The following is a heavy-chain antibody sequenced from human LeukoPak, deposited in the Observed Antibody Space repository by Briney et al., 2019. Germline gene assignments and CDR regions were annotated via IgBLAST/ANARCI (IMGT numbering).Heavy chain of an antibody. D-gene: IGHD3-22*01. Sequence: GRSLRLSCAASGFTFSSYGMHWVRQAPGKGLEWVAVIWYDGSNKYYADSVKGRFTISRDNSKNTLYLQMNSLRAEDTAVYYCAKDPAMILALYYFDYWGQGTLVTVSS. CDR2: IWYDGSNK. V-gene: IGHV3-33*06. CDR1: GFTFSSYG. CDR3: AKDPAMILALYYFDY. J-gene: IGHJ4*02.